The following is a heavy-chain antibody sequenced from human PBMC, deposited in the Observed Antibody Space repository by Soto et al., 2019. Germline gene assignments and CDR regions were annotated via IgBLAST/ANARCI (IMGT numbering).Heavy chain of an antibody. CDR3: AKALGCSISATCSYFDY. D-gene: IGHD2-2*01. CDR1: GFTFSSYA. V-gene: IGHV3-23*01. CDR2: IGRSGGDT. J-gene: IGHJ4*02. Sequence: EMQLLESGGGLVQPGGSLRLSCAASGFTFSSYAMSWVRQAPGKGLEWVSGIGRSGGDTYYADSVMGRFSISRDNSKDTLFLQINSLRAEDTAIYFCAKALGCSISATCSYFDYWGQGTLVTVSS.